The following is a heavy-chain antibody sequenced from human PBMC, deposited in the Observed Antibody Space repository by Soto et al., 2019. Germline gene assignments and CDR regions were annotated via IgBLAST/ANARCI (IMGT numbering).Heavy chain of an antibody. CDR3: TKNGYNSGSDY. J-gene: IGHJ4*02. D-gene: IGHD6-19*01. CDR2: IRSKANSYAT. Sequence: EVQLVESGGGLVQPGGSLKLSCAASGFTFSGSAMHWVRQASGKGLEWVGRIRSKANSYATAYAASVKGRFTISRDDSKNTAYLQKNSPKTEETAGYYCTKNGYNSGSDYRGQGTLVTLSS. CDR1: GFTFSGSA. V-gene: IGHV3-73*02.